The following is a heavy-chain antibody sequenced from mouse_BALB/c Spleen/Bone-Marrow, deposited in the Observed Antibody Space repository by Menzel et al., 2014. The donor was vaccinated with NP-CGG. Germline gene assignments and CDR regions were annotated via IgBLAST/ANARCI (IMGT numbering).Heavy chain of an antibody. D-gene: IGHD2-14*01. CDR1: GYTFTDYA. V-gene: IGHV1-67*01. CDR3: AREVRAPWYAMDY. Sequence: VQLVESGPEVVRPGVSVKISCKGSGYTFTDYAMHWVKQSHAKSLEWIGVISTYNGNTNYNQKFRGKATMTVDKSSSTAYMELARLTSEDSAIYYCAREVRAPWYAMDYWGQGTSVTVSS. J-gene: IGHJ4*01. CDR2: ISTYNGNT.